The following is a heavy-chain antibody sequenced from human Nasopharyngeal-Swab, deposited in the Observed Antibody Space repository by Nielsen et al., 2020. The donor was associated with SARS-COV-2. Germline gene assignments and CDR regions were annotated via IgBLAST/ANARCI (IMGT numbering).Heavy chain of an antibody. Sequence: SEPLSLTCTVSGGSISSSSYYWGWIRQPPGKGLEWIGSIYYSGSTYYNPSLKSRVTISVDTSKNQFSLKLSSVTAADTAVYYCARGGSSWYIDYYGMDVWGQGTTVTVSS. CDR3: ARGGSSWYIDYYGMDV. D-gene: IGHD6-13*01. J-gene: IGHJ6*02. V-gene: IGHV4-39*07. CDR2: IYYSGST. CDR1: GGSISSSSYY.